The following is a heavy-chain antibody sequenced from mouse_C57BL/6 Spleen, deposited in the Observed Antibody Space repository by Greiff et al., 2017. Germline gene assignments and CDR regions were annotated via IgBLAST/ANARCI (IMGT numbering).Heavy chain of an antibody. Sequence: QVQLQQPGAELVKPGASVKLSCNASGYTFTSYWMHWVKQRPGRGLEWIGRIDPNSGGTKYNEKFKSKATLTVDKPSSTAYMQLSSLTSEDSAVYYCARKGYDYDPYAMDYWGQGTSVTVSS. CDR3: ARKGYDYDPYAMDY. V-gene: IGHV1-72*01. D-gene: IGHD2-4*01. J-gene: IGHJ4*01. CDR1: GYTFTSYW. CDR2: IDPNSGGT.